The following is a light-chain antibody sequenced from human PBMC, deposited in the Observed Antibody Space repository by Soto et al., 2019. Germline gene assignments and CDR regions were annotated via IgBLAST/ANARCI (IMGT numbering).Light chain of an antibody. Sequence: AVLLTQSQSSFSASTGDRATITCRAHQDIHNYLAWYQQVPGKAPKLLLYAASILQTGVPSRFSGSGSGTDFTLTIDGLQSEDFATYFCQHYYSYPWTFGQGTTVE. CDR3: QHYYSYPWT. CDR1: QDIHNY. CDR2: AAS. J-gene: IGKJ1*01. V-gene: IGKV1-8*01.